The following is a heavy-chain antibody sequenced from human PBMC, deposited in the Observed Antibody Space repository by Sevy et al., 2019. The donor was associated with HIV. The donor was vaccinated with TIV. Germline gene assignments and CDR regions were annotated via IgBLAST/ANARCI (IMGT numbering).Heavy chain of an antibody. D-gene: IGHD6-19*01. Sequence: SGPTLVKPTQTLTLTCTFSGFSLTTSGMCVTWIRQPPGKALEWLARIDWDDDKYYSTSLKTRLTISKDTSKNQVVLTMPNMDPVDTATYYCARMGSSGWPADKYFASWGQGTLVTVSS. CDR1: GFSLTTSGMC. V-gene: IGHV2-70*11. CDR3: ARMGSSGWPADKYFAS. CDR2: IDWDDDK. J-gene: IGHJ4*02.